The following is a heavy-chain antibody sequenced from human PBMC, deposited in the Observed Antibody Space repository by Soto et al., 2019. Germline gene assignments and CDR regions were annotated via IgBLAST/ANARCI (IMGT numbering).Heavy chain of an antibody. Sequence: GGSLRLSCAASGFTFDDYAMHWVRQAPGKGLEWVSGISWNSGSIGYADSVKGRFTISRDNAKNSLYLQMNSLRAEDTALYYCAKVSYDSSGYYYVGYFDYWGQGTLVTVSS. CDR3: AKVSYDSSGYYYVGYFDY. D-gene: IGHD3-22*01. CDR1: GFTFDDYA. V-gene: IGHV3-9*01. J-gene: IGHJ4*02. CDR2: ISWNSGSI.